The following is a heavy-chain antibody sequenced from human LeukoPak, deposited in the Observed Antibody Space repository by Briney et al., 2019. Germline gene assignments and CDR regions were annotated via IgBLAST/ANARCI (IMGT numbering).Heavy chain of an antibody. V-gene: IGHV1-8*01. D-gene: IGHD5-18*01. J-gene: IGHJ6*02. Sequence: GASVNVSLKSSVCTFTSYYINWVRQATGQGLEWMGWMNHNSGNTGYAQKFQGRVTMTRNTSIGTAYMEQSSLRSEDTAVYYCARGRTAMDYGMDVWGQGTTVTVSS. CDR1: VCTFTSYY. CDR2: MNHNSGNT. CDR3: ARGRTAMDYGMDV.